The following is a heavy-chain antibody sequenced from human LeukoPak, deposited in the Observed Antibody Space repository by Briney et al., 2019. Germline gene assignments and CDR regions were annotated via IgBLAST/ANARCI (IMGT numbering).Heavy chain of an antibody. CDR3: AKDVSYCSGGSCYVIVESYFDY. J-gene: IGHJ4*02. CDR2: VSGSGGST. V-gene: IGHV3-23*01. CDR1: GFTFSSYA. D-gene: IGHD2-15*01. Sequence: SGGSLRLSCAASGFTFSSYAMTWVRQAPGKGLEWVSAVSGSGGSTYYADSVKGRFTISRDNSKNTLYLQMNSLRAEDTAVYYCAKDVSYCSGGSCYVIVESYFDYWGQGTLVTVSS.